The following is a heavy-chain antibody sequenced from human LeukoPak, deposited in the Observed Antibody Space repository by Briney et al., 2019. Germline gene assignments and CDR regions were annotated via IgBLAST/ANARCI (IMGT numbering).Heavy chain of an antibody. CDR2: IWFDGKNE. CDR1: GFTFSSYG. Sequence: GRSLRLSCAASGFTFSSYGMHWVRQAPGKGLEWVADIWFDGKNEHFADSVKGRFTISRDNSKNTMYLQINSLGAEDTAVYYCARDRHCANGVCHSPPGMDVWGQGTTVTVSS. CDR3: ARDRHCANGVCHSPPGMDV. V-gene: IGHV3-33*01. J-gene: IGHJ6*02. D-gene: IGHD2-8*01.